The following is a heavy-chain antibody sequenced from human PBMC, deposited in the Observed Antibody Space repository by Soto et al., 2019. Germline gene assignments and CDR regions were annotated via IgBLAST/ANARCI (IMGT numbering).Heavy chain of an antibody. CDR1: GYPFTELS. CDR2: YNPEEGET. D-gene: IGHD3-10*01. V-gene: IGHV1-24*01. J-gene: IGHJ4*02. CDR3: ATDITYGPGREVH. Sequence: QVQLVQSGAEVTKPGASVKVSCKVSGYPFTELSMHWVRQAPGKGLEWLGGYNPEEGETMSAQKFQGRLTMTEDISTDTAYMELRSVRSEDTAMYYCATDITYGPGREVHWGQGTLVTVSS.